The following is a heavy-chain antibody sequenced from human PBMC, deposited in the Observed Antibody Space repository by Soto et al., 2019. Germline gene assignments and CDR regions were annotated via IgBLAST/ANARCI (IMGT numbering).Heavy chain of an antibody. V-gene: IGHV1-18*04. Sequence: GVQVQVSWKASGYTFPVCSISWVRQGPGQGLEWIGWISAYNGDTNYAQKNQGRVTMTTDTSTTTAYMVLRSLRSDDTAVYYCARGGDIAVVVAATLYGVDVWGQGTTVTVSS. CDR1: GYTFPVCS. J-gene: IGHJ6*02. CDR2: ISAYNGDT. CDR3: ARGGDIAVVVAATLYGVDV. D-gene: IGHD2-15*01.